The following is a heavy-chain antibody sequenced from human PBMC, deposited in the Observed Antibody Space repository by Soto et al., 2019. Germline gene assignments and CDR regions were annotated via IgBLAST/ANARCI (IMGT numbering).Heavy chain of an antibody. Sequence: PVGSLRLSCAASGFTFSNYYMTWIRQAPGKGLECLSYISSREVTVYYADSVKGRFTISRGNTKNSLYLQMTTLRDEDTAVYYCARVSASGWHVNGRDYFDSWGQGTLVTVSS. V-gene: IGHV3-11*01. CDR3: ARVSASGWHVNGRDYFDS. CDR2: ISSREVTV. J-gene: IGHJ4*02. D-gene: IGHD6-19*01. CDR1: GFTFSNYY.